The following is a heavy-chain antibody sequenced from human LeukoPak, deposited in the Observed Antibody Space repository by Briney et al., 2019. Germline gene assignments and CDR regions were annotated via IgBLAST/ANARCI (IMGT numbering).Heavy chain of an antibody. CDR1: GGTFSKFG. D-gene: IGHD3-3*01. CDR2: IIPIFGTA. V-gene: IGHV1-69*05. CDR3: SRTVYDFWSGYYIPEGPPPHHYYFDY. Sequence: ASVRVSCKASGGTFSKFGISWVRQAPGQGLEWMGGIIPIFGTANYAQKFQGRVTITTDESTSTAYMELSSLGSEDPAVYYCSRTVYDFWSGYYIPEGPPPHHYYFDYWGQGTLVTVSS. J-gene: IGHJ4*02.